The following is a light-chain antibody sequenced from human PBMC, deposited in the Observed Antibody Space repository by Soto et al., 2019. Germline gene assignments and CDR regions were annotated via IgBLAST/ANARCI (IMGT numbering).Light chain of an antibody. V-gene: IGKV3-11*01. CDR1: QTVRNNY. CDR2: DAS. Sequence: EIVLTQSPASLSLSPGERATLSCRASQTVRNNYLAWYQQKPGQAPRLLIYDASNRATGIPARFSGGGSGTDFTLTISSLEPEDFAVYYCQQRSNWPITFGQGTRM. J-gene: IGKJ5*01. CDR3: QQRSNWPIT.